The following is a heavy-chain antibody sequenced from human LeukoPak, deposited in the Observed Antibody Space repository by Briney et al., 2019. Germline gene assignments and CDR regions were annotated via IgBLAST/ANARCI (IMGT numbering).Heavy chain of an antibody. CDR1: GYSFTTYW. Sequence: GESLKISCKGSGYSFTTYWIAWVRQMPGKGLEWMGIIYPGDSDTRYSPSLRGQVTISADKSISTAYLQWSSLKASDTAMYYCARRDYYDSSGPRYFDLWGRGTLVTVSS. J-gene: IGHJ2*01. CDR2: IYPGDSDT. D-gene: IGHD3-22*01. CDR3: ARRDYYDSSGPRYFDL. V-gene: IGHV5-51*01.